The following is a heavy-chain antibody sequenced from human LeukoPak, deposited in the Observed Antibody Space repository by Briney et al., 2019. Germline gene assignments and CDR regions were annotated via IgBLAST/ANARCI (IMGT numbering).Heavy chain of an antibody. Sequence: ASVKVSCKASGYTFTDYYVNWVRQAPGQGLEWMGWINPKNGGTRYAQKFQGWVTVSRDTSISTAYMELSTLKSDDTAVYYCARGRGVTTAGTSWFDPWGQGTLVIVSS. D-gene: IGHD6-13*01. CDR1: GYTFTDYY. CDR3: ARGRGVTTAGTSWFDP. V-gene: IGHV1-2*04. CDR2: INPKNGGT. J-gene: IGHJ5*02.